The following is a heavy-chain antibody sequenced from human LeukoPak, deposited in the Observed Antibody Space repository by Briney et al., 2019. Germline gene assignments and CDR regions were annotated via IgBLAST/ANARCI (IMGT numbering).Heavy chain of an antibody. V-gene: IGHV3-7*01. D-gene: IGHD3-10*01. J-gene: IGHJ4*02. Sequence: GGSLRLSCAASGFSFSNYWMGWVRQAPGKGLACVANIKTDGSGTYYVDSVKGRFTISRDNAKNSLFLQMNSLRAEDTAIYYCVSAIRGSPIDYWGQGTLVSVPS. CDR3: VSAIRGSPIDY. CDR2: IKTDGSGT. CDR1: GFSFSNYW.